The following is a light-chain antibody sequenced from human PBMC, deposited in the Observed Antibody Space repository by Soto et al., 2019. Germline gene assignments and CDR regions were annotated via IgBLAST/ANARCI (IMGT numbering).Light chain of an antibody. CDR1: QSVRTK. Sequence: EIVLTQSPATLSLSPGERATLSCRASQSVRTKLAWYQQKAGQAPRLLIYGASTRATGVSDRFSGSGSGTEYTLTISSLQSEDFAVYYCQQYDTWPSITFGQGTKVDI. CDR2: GAS. V-gene: IGKV3-15*01. J-gene: IGKJ1*01. CDR3: QQYDTWPSIT.